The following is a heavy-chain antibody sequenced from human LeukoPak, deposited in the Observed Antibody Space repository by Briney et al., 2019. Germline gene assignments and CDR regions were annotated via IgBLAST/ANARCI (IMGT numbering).Heavy chain of an antibody. CDR1: GGSISSYY. D-gene: IGHD2-2*02. CDR2: IYYSGST. V-gene: IGHV4-59*08. Sequence: PSETLSLTCTVSGGSISSYYWSWIRQPPGKGLEWIGYIYYSGSTNYNPSLKSRVTISVDTSKNQFSLKLSSATAADTAVYYCARQGCSSTSCYTRSGYYYYGMDVWGQGTTVTVSS. J-gene: IGHJ6*02. CDR3: ARQGCSSTSCYTRSGYYYYGMDV.